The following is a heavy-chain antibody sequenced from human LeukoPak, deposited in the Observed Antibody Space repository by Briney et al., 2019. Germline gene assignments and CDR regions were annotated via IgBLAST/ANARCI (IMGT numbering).Heavy chain of an antibody. CDR3: ARAAWDSSWDYYFDY. V-gene: IGHV3-53*01. CDR2: IYSGGST. Sequence: GGSLRLSCAASGFTFSSYWMSWVRQAPGKGLEWVSVIYSGGSTYYADSVKGRFTISRDNSKNTLYLQMNSLRAEDTAVYYCARAAWDSSWDYYFDYWGQGTLVTVSS. J-gene: IGHJ4*02. CDR1: GFTFSSYW. D-gene: IGHD6-13*01.